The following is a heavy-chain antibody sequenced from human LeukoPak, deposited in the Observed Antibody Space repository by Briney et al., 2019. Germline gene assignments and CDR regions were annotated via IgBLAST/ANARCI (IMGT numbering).Heavy chain of an antibody. CDR1: GFTFSSNG. Sequence: PGGSLRLSCAASGFTFSSNGMHWVRQAPGKGLEYVSAISSNGGSTYYANSVKGRFTISRDNSKNTLYLQMGSLRAEDMAVYYCASTTFNINYYYMDVWGKGTTVTVSS. CDR3: ASTTFNINYYYMDV. V-gene: IGHV3-64*01. D-gene: IGHD4-11*01. CDR2: ISSNGGST. J-gene: IGHJ6*03.